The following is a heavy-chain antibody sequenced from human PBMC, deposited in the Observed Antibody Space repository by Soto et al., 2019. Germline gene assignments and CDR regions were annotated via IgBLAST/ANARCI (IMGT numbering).Heavy chain of an antibody. CDR3: ARDSGIPGRFWYFDS. Sequence: QVLLVQSGAEVKEPGGSVKVSCKTYGYTFSNYFLHWVRQAPGQGPEWMGFVNPKRGGTEYAQRFQGRVTMTRDTSINTVYLDLSRLTSDDTAIYYCARDSGIPGRFWYFDSWGRGTLVTVSS. V-gene: IGHV1-2*02. D-gene: IGHD3-3*01. CDR2: VNPKRGGT. J-gene: IGHJ2*01. CDR1: GYTFSNYF.